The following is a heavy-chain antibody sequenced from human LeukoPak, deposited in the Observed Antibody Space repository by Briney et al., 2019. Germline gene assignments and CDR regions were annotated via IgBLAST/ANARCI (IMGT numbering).Heavy chain of an antibody. CDR2: INPSGGST. D-gene: IGHD3-3*02. CDR1: GYTFTSYY. CDR3: ARDGTFGVVITHCFDY. J-gene: IGHJ4*02. Sequence: GASVKVSCKASGYTFTSYYMHWVRQAPGQGLEWTGIINPSGGSTSYAQKFQGRVTMTRDTSTSTVYMELSSLRSEDTAVYYCARDGTFGVVITHCFDYWGQGTLVTVSS. V-gene: IGHV1-46*01.